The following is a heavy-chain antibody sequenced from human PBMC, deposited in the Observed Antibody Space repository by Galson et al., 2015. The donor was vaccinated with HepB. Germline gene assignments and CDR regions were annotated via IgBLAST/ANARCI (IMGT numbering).Heavy chain of an antibody. CDR1: GFTFSSYG. J-gene: IGHJ5*02. CDR3: ARGASPYYYGSGSYNWFDP. Sequence: SLRLSCAASGFTFSSYGMHWVRQAPGKGLEWVAVIWYDGSNKYYADSGKGRFTISRDNSKNTLYLQMNSLRAEDTAVYYCARGASPYYYGSGSYNWFDPWGQGTLVTVSS. CDR2: IWYDGSNK. V-gene: IGHV3-33*08. D-gene: IGHD3-10*01.